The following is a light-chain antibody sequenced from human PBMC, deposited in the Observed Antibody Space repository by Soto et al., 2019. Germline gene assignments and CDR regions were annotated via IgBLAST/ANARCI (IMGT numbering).Light chain of an antibody. CDR2: AAS. CDR1: QTISSN. V-gene: IGKV3-15*01. Sequence: EVLMTQSPATLSVSPGERATLSCRASQTISSNLAWFQQKPGQAPRLLIYAASTRATGIPARFSGSGSGTEFTLTISSLQSEDVAVYYCYQYNNWPPLTFGGGTKVEI. J-gene: IGKJ4*01. CDR3: YQYNNWPPLT.